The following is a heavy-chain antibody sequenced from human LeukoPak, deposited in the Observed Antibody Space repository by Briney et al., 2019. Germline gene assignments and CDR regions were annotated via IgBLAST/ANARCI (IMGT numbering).Heavy chain of an antibody. CDR2: INWNGGST. CDR3: ARVKNSRGRREFDP. CDR1: GFTFDDYG. D-gene: IGHD6-19*01. V-gene: IGHV3-20*01. J-gene: IGHJ5*02. Sequence: GGSLRLSCAASGFTFDDYGMSWVRQAPGKGLEWVSGINWNGGSTGYADSVKGRFTISRDNAKNSLYLQMNSLRAEDTALYHCARVKNSRGRREFDPWGQGTLVTVSS.